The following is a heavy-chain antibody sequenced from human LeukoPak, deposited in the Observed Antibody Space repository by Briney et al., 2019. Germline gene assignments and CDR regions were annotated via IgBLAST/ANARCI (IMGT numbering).Heavy chain of an antibody. Sequence: TTSETLSLTCAVYGGSFSGYYWSWIRQPPGKELEWIGEINHSGSTNYNPSLKSRVTISVDTSKNQFSLKLSSVTAADTAVYYCARGRIAAAGIDYWGQGTLVTVSS. J-gene: IGHJ4*02. D-gene: IGHD6-13*01. CDR1: GGSFSGYY. CDR3: ARGRIAAAGIDY. V-gene: IGHV4-34*01. CDR2: INHSGST.